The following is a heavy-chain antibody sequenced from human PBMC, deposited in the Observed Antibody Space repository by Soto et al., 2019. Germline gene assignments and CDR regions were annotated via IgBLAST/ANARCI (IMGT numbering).Heavy chain of an antibody. J-gene: IGHJ4*02. CDR2: IIPILGIA. D-gene: IGHD6-19*01. V-gene: IGHV1-69*08. Sequence: QVQLVQSGAEVKKPGSSVKVSCKASGGTFSSYTISWVRQAPGQGLEWMGRIIPILGIANYAQKFQGRVTITADKSTSTAYMELSSLRSEDTAVYYCARDPLYSSGWYVFDYWGQGTLVTVSS. CDR1: GGTFSSYT. CDR3: ARDPLYSSGWYVFDY.